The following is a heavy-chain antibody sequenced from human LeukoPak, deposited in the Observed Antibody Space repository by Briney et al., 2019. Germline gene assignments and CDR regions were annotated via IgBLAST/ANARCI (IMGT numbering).Heavy chain of an antibody. Sequence: ASVKVSCKASGYTFTGYYMHWVRQAPGQGIEWMGWINPNSGGTNYAQKFQGRVTMTRDTPISTAYMELSRLRSDDTAVYYCAREAVGSGSLWGQGTLVTVSS. J-gene: IGHJ4*02. D-gene: IGHD3-22*01. CDR3: AREAVGSGSL. CDR1: GYTFTGYY. V-gene: IGHV1-2*02. CDR2: INPNSGGT.